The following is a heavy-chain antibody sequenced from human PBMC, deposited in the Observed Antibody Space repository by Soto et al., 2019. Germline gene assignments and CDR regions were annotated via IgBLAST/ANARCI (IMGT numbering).Heavy chain of an antibody. CDR1: GFTFGSYA. D-gene: IGHD2-2*01. CDR3: AKALRSSLNFFYYMGV. V-gene: IGHV3-23*01. CDR2: LGGNGFTT. J-gene: IGHJ6*03. Sequence: EVQLLEAGGGLVQPGGSLRLSCVVSGFTFGSYAMSWVRQAPEKGPEWVAILGGNGFTTYYAVSVKGRFTGSGVKAQSTLFLQMNSLRADSTGGYYGAKALRSSLNFFYYMGVWGRGTAVPVSS.